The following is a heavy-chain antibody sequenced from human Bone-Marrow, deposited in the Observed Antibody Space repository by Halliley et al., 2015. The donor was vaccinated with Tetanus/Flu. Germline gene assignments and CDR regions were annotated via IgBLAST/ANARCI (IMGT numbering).Heavy chain of an antibody. J-gene: IGHJ6*02. D-gene: IGHD3-22*01. Sequence: TFCGGDTASADSVKGRFTISRDNSKNTLDLQMSSRRAEDTAVYYCARDFGSDSSGYYGMDVWGQGTTVTVSS. CDR3: ARDFGSDSSGYYGMDV. CDR2: TFCGGDT. V-gene: IGHV3-53*01.